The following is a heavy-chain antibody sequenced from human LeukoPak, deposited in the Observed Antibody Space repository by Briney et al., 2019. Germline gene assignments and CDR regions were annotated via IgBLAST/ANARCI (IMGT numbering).Heavy chain of an antibody. V-gene: IGHV2-5*02. CDR1: GFSLSTKGLG. D-gene: IGHD6-13*01. CDR2: IYWADGK. Sequence: SGPTLVKPTQTLTLTCTFSGFSLSTKGLGVGWIRQPPGRALVWLARIYWADGKHYSPSLKTRLPLTKDTSKSQVVLTMTNMGPLDTATYYCAHRYTLAAAGEKNCLDAWGRGILVTVSS. CDR3: AHRYTLAAAGEKNCLDA. J-gene: IGHJ5*02.